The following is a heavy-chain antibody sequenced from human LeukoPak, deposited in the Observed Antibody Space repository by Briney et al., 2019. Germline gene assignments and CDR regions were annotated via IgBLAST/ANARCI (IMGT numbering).Heavy chain of an antibody. Sequence: PGGSLRLSCVASGLTFSTYGMSWVRQAPGKGLEWVSSIRDTTGRTYYTDSVKGRFTISRDNSKNTLYLQMNSLRAEDTAVYYCAKGGLGAVDWFDPWGQGTLVTVSS. D-gene: IGHD3-16*01. CDR1: GLTFSTYG. CDR3: AKGGLGAVDWFDP. CDR2: IRDTTGRT. J-gene: IGHJ5*02. V-gene: IGHV3-23*01.